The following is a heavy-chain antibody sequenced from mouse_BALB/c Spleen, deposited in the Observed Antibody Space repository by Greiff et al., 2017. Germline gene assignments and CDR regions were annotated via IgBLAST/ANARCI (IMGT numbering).Heavy chain of an antibody. Sequence: EVQLQQSGPGLVKPSQSLSLTCSVTGYSITSGYYWNWIRQFPGNKLEWMGYISYDGSNNYNPSLKNRISITRDTSKNQFFLKLNSVTTEDTATYYCARSGITTVDYAMDYWGQGTSVTVSS. CDR2: ISYDGSN. CDR1: GYSITSGYY. J-gene: IGHJ4*01. CDR3: ARSGITTVDYAMDY. V-gene: IGHV3-6*02. D-gene: IGHD1-1*01.